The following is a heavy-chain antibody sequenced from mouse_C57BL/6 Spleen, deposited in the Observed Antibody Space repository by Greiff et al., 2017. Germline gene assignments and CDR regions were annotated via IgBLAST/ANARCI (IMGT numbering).Heavy chain of an antibody. D-gene: IGHD2-5*01. CDR1: GFTFSDYG. J-gene: IGHJ4*01. Sequence: EVMLVESGGGLVQPGGSLKLSCAASGFTFSDYGMAWVRQAPRKGPEWVAFISNLAYSIYYADPVTGRFTISRENAKNTLYLEMSSLRSEDTAMYYCARKAYYSNLYAMDYWGQGTSVTVSS. V-gene: IGHV5-15*01. CDR2: ISNLAYSI. CDR3: ARKAYYSNLYAMDY.